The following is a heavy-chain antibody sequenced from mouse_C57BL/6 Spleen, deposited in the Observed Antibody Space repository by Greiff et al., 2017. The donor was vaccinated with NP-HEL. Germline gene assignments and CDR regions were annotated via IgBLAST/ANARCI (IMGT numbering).Heavy chain of an antibody. CDR1: GYSITSGYD. Sequence: EVKLQESGPGMVKPSQSLSLTCTVTGYSITSGYDWHWIRHFPGNKLEWMGYISYSGSTNYNPSLKSRISITNDTSKNHFFLKLNSVTTEDTATYYCAREDYGSSLGYFDVWGTGTTVTVSS. V-gene: IGHV3-1*01. CDR2: ISYSGST. D-gene: IGHD1-1*01. J-gene: IGHJ1*03. CDR3: AREDYGSSLGYFDV.